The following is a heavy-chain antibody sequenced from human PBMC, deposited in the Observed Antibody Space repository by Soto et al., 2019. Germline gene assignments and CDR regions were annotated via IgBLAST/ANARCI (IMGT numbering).Heavy chain of an antibody. V-gene: IGHV1-24*01. J-gene: IGHJ5*02. CDR3: ARVGNWFDP. Sequence: ASVKVSCKVSGYTLTELSMHWVRQAPGKGLEWMGGFDPEDGETIYAQKFQGRVTMTEDTSKNQFSLKLSSVTAADTAVYYCARVGNWFDPWGQGTLVTVSS. CDR2: FDPEDGET. CDR1: GYTLTELS.